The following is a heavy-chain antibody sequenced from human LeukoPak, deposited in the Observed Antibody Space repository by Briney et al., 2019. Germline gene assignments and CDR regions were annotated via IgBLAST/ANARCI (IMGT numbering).Heavy chain of an antibody. D-gene: IGHD4/OR15-4a*01. J-gene: IGHJ4*02. CDR2: IYSDNT. V-gene: IGHV3-53*01. CDR1: GLTFNPYW. Sequence: GGSLRLSCIGSGLTFNPYWMMWVRQAPGKGLEWVSFIYSDNTHYSDSVKGRFTISRDNSKNTLYLQMNSLRAEDTAVYYCARRAGAYSHPYDYWGQGTLVTVSS. CDR3: ARRAGAYSHPYDY.